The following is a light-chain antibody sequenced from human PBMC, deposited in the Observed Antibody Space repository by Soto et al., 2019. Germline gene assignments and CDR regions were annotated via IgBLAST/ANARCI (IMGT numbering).Light chain of an antibody. V-gene: IGKV3-15*01. Sequence: EVVMRQSPATLSVSPGEGATLSCRASQGIGDTLAWYQQKPGQAPRLLIYGASTRATGIPARFSGSGSGTDFTLDISRLEPEDFAVYYCQEYENTPGTFGRGTRLEIK. J-gene: IGKJ5*01. CDR1: QGIGDT. CDR3: QEYENTPGT. CDR2: GAS.